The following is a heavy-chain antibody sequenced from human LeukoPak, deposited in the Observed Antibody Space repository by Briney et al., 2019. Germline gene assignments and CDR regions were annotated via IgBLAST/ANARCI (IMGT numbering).Heavy chain of an antibody. D-gene: IGHD2/OR15-2a*01. CDR1: GFIFSRDS. CDR2: INTGGSPI. V-gene: IGHV3-48*01. CDR3: ARDSFLRSYGMDV. J-gene: IGHJ6*02. Sequence: PGGSLRLSCAASGFIFSRDSMNWVRQAPGKGLEWVSYINTGGSPIHYADSVKGRFTISRDNSKNTLYLQMNSLRAEDTAVYYCARDSFLRSYGMDVWGQGTTVTVSS.